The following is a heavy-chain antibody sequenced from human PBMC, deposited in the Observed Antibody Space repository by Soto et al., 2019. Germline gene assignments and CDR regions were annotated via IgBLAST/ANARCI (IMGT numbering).Heavy chain of an antibody. V-gene: IGHV3-33*01. D-gene: IGHD3-10*01. Sequence: QVQLVESGGGVVQPGRSLRLSCAASGFTFSSYGMHWVRQAPGKGLEWVAVIWYDGSNKYYADSVKSRFTISRDNSKNTLYLQMNSLRAEDTAVYYCARDGYGSGSYYIDYWGQGTLVTVSS. CDR3: ARDGYGSGSYYIDY. CDR1: GFTFSSYG. CDR2: IWYDGSNK. J-gene: IGHJ4*02.